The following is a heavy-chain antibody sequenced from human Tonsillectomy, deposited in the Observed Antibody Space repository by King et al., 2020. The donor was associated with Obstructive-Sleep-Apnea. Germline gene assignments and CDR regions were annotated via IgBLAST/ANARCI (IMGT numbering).Heavy chain of an antibody. V-gene: IGHV3-43D*03. D-gene: IGHD3-10*01. CDR3: AKDFHLWFGESETYGMDV. CDR2: ISWDGGST. J-gene: IGHJ6*02. CDR1: GFTFDDYA. Sequence: VQLVESGGVVVQPGGSLRLSCAASGFTFDDYAMHWVRQAPGKGLEWVSLISWDGGSTYYADSVKGRFTISRDNSKNSLYLQMNSLRAEDTALYYCAKDFHLWFGESETYGMDVWGQGTTVTVSS.